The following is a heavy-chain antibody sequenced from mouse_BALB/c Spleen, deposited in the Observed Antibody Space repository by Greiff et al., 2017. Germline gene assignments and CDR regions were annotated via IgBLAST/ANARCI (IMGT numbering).Heavy chain of an antibody. J-gene: IGHJ2*01. D-gene: IGHD4-1*01. CDR2: ISSGGSYT. CDR3: ARHDWAFDY. Sequence: EVQLVESGGDLVKPGGSLKLSCAASGFTFSSYGMSWVRPTPDKRLEWVATISSGGSYTYYPDSVKGRFTISRDNAKNTLYLQMSSLKSEDTAMYYWARHDWAFDYWGQGTTLTVSS. CDR1: GFTFSSYG. V-gene: IGHV5-6*01.